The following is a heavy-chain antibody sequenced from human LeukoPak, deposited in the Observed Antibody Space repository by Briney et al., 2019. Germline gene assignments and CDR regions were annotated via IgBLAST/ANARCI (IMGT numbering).Heavy chain of an antibody. D-gene: IGHD3-10*01. V-gene: IGHV4-39*01. J-gene: IGHJ4*02. CDR3: ARQKGYYGSGSYYYLDY. CDR1: GDSISSSIHY. Sequence: SETLCLTCIVSGDSISSSIHYGGWVRRPPGQGLEWTGSMYYSGHTYYNPSLNSRVTMSVDTSKSQFSLKLNSLTAADTAVYYCARQKGYYGSGSYYYLDYWGQGTLVTVSS. CDR2: MYYSGHT.